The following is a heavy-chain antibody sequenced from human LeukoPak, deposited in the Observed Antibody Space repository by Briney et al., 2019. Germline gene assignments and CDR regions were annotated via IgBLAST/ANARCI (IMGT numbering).Heavy chain of an antibody. J-gene: IGHJ5*02. Sequence: GGSLRLSCAASGFTFSSYSMNWVRQAPGKGLEWVSSISSSSSYIYYADSVKGRFTISRDNAKNSLYLQMNSLRAADTAVYYCARGMTTVTTRFDPWGQGTLVTVSS. CDR3: ARGMTTVTTRFDP. V-gene: IGHV3-21*01. D-gene: IGHD4-17*01. CDR1: GFTFSSYS. CDR2: ISSSSSYI.